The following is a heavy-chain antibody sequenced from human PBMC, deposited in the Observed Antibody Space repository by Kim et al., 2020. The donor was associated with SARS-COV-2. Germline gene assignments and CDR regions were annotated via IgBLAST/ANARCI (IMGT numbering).Heavy chain of an antibody. J-gene: IGHJ6*02. CDR3: SKAATPTSYSSSYSMDV. Sequence: GGSLRLSCAASGFTFSSYGMHWARQAPGKGLEWVAVISYDGNNKYYADSVKGRFTISSDNSKNTLYVQMNSLRAEDTAVYYYSKAATPTSYSSSYSMDVWGQGTTVTVSS. CDR2: ISYDGNNK. CDR1: GFTFSSYG. V-gene: IGHV3-30*18. D-gene: IGHD6-6*01.